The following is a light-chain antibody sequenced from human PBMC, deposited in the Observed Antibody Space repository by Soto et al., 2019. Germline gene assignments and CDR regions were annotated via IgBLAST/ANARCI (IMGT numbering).Light chain of an antibody. V-gene: IGLV3-21*02. Sequence: SYELTQPPSVSVAPGQTARITCGGNNIGSKSVHWYQQKPGQAPVLVVYDDSDRPSGMPERFSGSNSGNTATLTISRVEAGHEADYYCQVWDNSSDHVVFRGGTQLTVL. J-gene: IGLJ2*01. CDR2: DDS. CDR1: NIGSKS. CDR3: QVWDNSSDHVV.